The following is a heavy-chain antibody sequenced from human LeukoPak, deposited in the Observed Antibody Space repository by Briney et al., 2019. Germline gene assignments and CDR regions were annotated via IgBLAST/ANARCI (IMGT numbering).Heavy chain of an antibody. CDR3: ARVRYNSGWAFDY. J-gene: IGHJ4*02. D-gene: IGHD6-19*01. Sequence: GGSLRLSCAASGFTFSDYYMSWIRQAAGKGLEWVSYISSSSTITNYADSAKGRFTISRDNAKNSLFLQMDSLRAEDTAVYYCARVRYNSGWAFDYWGQGTVVTVSS. V-gene: IGHV3-11*05. CDR2: ISSSSTIT. CDR1: GFTFSDYY.